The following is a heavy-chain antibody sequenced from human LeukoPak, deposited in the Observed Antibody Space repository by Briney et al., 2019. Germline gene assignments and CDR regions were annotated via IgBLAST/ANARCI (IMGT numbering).Heavy chain of an antibody. CDR1: GFTFSSYA. CDR2: ISSNGGST. Sequence: PGGSLRLSCAASGFTFSSYAMHWVRQAPGKGLEYVSAISSNGGSTYYANSVKGRFTIPRDNSKNTLYLQMGSLRAEDMAVYYCARRGSHDYYYYMDVWGKGTTVTVSS. V-gene: IGHV3-64*01. CDR3: ARRGSHDYYYYMDV. J-gene: IGHJ6*03.